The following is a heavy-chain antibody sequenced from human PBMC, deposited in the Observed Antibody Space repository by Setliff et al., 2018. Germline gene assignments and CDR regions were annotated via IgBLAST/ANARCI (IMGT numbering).Heavy chain of an antibody. Sequence: ASVKVSCKASGYTFNNYGVAWVRQAPGQGLDWMGWVTIYNGNTKYAQNLQGRLTLSTDRSTNTVYMELGSLTTDDTAIYYCARVESMVRGKNILRHFDYWGQGAQVTVSS. CDR1: GYTFNNYG. J-gene: IGHJ4*02. CDR3: ARVESMVRGKNILRHFDY. CDR2: VTIYNGNT. D-gene: IGHD3-10*01. V-gene: IGHV1-18*01.